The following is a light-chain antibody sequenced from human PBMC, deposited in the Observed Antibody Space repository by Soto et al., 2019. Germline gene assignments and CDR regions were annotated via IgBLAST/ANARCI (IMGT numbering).Light chain of an antibody. CDR2: GAS. J-gene: IGKJ4*01. V-gene: IGKV3-20*01. CDR3: QQYGSSPLT. CDR1: QSVSSNC. Sequence: EIVLTQSPGTLSLSPGERATLSCRTSQSVSSNCLAWYQQKPGQAPRLLIYGASSRATGIPDRFSGSGSGIDFTLTISRLEPEDFAVYYCQQYGSSPLTFGGGTKVDIK.